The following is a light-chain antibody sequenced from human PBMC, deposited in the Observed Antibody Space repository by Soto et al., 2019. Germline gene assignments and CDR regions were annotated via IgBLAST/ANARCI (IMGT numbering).Light chain of an antibody. J-gene: IGLJ3*02. Sequence: QSALTQPASVSGSPGQSITISCTGTSSDVGGYNYVSWYQHHPGKAPKLMIFDVTNRPSGVSNRFSGSKSGNTASLTISGLQPEDEADYYCSSYTSSTIGVFGGGTKLTVL. CDR2: DVT. CDR3: SSYTSSTIGV. V-gene: IGLV2-14*03. CDR1: SSDVGGYNY.